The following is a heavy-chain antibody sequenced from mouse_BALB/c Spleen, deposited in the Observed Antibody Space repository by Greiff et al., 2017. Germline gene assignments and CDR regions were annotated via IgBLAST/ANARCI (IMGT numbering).Heavy chain of an antibody. V-gene: IGHV1-14*01. Sequence: EVQLQQSGPELVKPGASVKMSCKASGYIFTSYVMHWVKQKPGQGLEWIGYINPYNDGTKYNEKFKGKATLTSDKSSSTAYMELSSLTSEDSAVYYCAREGGYEGFAYWGQGTLVTVSA. D-gene: IGHD2-2*01. CDR3: AREGGYEGFAY. CDR2: INPYNDGT. J-gene: IGHJ3*01. CDR1: GYIFTSYV.